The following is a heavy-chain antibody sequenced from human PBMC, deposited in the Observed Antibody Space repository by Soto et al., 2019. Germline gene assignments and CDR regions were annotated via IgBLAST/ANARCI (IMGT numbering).Heavy chain of an antibody. CDR1: GGSISSGGYY. J-gene: IGHJ4*02. Sequence: SETLSLTCTVSGGSISSGGYYWSWIRQHPGKGLEWIGYIYYSGSTYYNPSLKSRVTMSVDTSKNQFSLKLSSVTAADTAVYYCARDHRPSNYIDFPGQGTLVTVSS. CDR2: IYYSGST. D-gene: IGHD6-6*01. V-gene: IGHV4-31*03. CDR3: ARDHRPSNYIDF.